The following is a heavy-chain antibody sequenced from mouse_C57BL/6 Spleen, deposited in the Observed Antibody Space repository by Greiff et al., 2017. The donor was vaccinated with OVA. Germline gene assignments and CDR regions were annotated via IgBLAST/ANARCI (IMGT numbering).Heavy chain of an antibody. CDR1: GYTFTSYW. V-gene: IGHV1-64*01. J-gene: IGHJ2*01. CDR2: IHPTSGST. CDR3: ASGYGNYYFDY. Sequence: QVQLQQPGAELVKPGASVKLSCKASGYTFTSYWMHWVKQRPGQGLEWIGMIHPTSGSTNYNEKFKSKATLTVDKSSSTAYMQLSSLTSEDSAVYYCASGYGNYYFDYWGQGTTLTVSS. D-gene: IGHD2-1*01.